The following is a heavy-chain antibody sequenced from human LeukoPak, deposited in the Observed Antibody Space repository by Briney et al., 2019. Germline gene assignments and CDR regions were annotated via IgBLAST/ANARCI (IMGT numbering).Heavy chain of an antibody. V-gene: IGHV4-4*07. Sequence: SETLSLTCTVSGGSISSYYWSWIRQPAGKGLEWIGRIYTSGSTNYNPSLKSRVTMSVDTSKNQFSLKLSSVTAADTAVYYCARGLYCSGGSYLFDPWGQGTLVTVSS. J-gene: IGHJ5*02. CDR3: ARGLYCSGGSYLFDP. D-gene: IGHD2-15*01. CDR2: IYTSGST. CDR1: GGSISSYY.